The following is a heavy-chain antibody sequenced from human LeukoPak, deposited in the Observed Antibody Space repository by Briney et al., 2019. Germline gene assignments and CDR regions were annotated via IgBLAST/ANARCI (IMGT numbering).Heavy chain of an antibody. CDR2: ISGSGGST. Sequence: GGSLRLSCAASGFTFSSYAMSWVRQAPGKGLEWVSAISGSGGSTYYADSVKGRFTISRDNSKNTLYPQMNSLRAEDTAVYYCAKEPIVATRVSVNWFDPWGQGTLVTVSS. CDR1: GFTFSSYA. D-gene: IGHD5-12*01. CDR3: AKEPIVATRVSVNWFDP. V-gene: IGHV3-23*01. J-gene: IGHJ5*02.